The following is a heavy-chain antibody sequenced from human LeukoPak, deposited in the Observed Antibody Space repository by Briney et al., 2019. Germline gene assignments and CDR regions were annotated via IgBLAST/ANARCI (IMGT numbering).Heavy chain of an antibody. J-gene: IGHJ4*02. V-gene: IGHV3-20*04. Sequence: GGSLRLSCAASAFTFYDYGMSWIRQAPGKGLEWVSGISWNGGSTAYVDSVKGRFTISRDNATNSLYLQMNSLRAEDTALYYCPRSYASGYYYVGAGYWGQGTLVTVSS. D-gene: IGHD3-22*01. CDR2: ISWNGGST. CDR1: AFTFYDYG. CDR3: PRSYASGYYYVGAGY.